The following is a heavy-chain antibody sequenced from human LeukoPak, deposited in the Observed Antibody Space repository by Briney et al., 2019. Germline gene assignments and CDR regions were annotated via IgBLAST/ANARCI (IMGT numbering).Heavy chain of an antibody. D-gene: IGHD6-19*01. J-gene: IGHJ3*02. Sequence: GGSLRLSCAASGFTFSSYAMSWVRQAPGKGLEWVAVIWYDGSNKYYVDSVKGRFTISRDNSKNTLYLQMNSLRAEDTAVYYCARGSTVAPHLSPDAFDIWGQGTMVTVSS. V-gene: IGHV3-33*08. CDR3: ARGSTVAPHLSPDAFDI. CDR2: IWYDGSNK. CDR1: GFTFSSYA.